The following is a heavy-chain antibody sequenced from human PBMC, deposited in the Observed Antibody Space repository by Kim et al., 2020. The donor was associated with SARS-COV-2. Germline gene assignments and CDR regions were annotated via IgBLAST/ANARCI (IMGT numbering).Heavy chain of an antibody. D-gene: IGHD4-17*01. Sequence: SETLSLTCTVSGGSISSGGYYWSWIRQHPGKGLEWIGYIYYSGSTYYNPSLKSRVTISVDTSKNQFSLKLSSVTAADTAVYYCARAFHGDYFGPLGNFDYWGQGTLVTVSS. CDR1: GGSISSGGYY. CDR3: ARAFHGDYFGPLGNFDY. V-gene: IGHV4-31*03. J-gene: IGHJ4*02. CDR2: IYYSGST.